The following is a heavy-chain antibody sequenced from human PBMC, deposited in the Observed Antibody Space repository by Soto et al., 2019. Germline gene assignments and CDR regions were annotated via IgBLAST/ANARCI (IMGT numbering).Heavy chain of an antibody. J-gene: IGHJ4*02. CDR1: GGTFSSYT. V-gene: IGHV1-69*08. D-gene: IGHD6-19*01. CDR2: IIPILGIA. Sequence: QVQLVQSGAEVKKPGSSVKVSCKASGGTFSSYTISWVRQAPGQGLEWMGRIIPILGIANYAQKFQGRVTIPAHKSTSTAYMALSSLRSADTAVYYCARDRGVGSGSDYWGQGTLVTVSS. CDR3: ARDRGVGSGSDY.